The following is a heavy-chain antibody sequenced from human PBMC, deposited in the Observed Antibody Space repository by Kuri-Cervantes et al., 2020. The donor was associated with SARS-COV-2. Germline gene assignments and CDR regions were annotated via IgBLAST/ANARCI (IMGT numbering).Heavy chain of an antibody. D-gene: IGHD3-3*01. CDR1: GSSISSGYY. J-gene: IGHJ3*02. V-gene: IGHV4-61*01. Sequence: GSLRLSCTVSGSSISSGYYWGWIRQHPGKGLEWIGYIYYSGSTNYNPSLKSRVTISVDTSKNQFSLKLSSVTAADTAVYYCARALWSGYCTFDIWGQGTMVTVSS. CDR2: IYYSGST. CDR3: ARALWSGYCTFDI.